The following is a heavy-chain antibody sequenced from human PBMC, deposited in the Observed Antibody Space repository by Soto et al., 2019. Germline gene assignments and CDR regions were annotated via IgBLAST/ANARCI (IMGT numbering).Heavy chain of an antibody. CDR2: ISSSSSYI. D-gene: IGHD6-19*01. CDR3: AKPSSGWPPDAFDI. J-gene: IGHJ3*02. Sequence: GGSLRLSCAASGFTFSSYSMNWVRQAPGKGLEWVSSISSSSSYIYYADSVKGRFTISRDNAKNSLYLQMNSLRAEDTAVYYCAKPSSGWPPDAFDIWGQGTMVTVSS. CDR1: GFTFSSYS. V-gene: IGHV3-21*01.